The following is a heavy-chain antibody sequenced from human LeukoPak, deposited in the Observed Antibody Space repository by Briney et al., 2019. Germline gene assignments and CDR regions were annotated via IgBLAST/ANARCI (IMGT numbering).Heavy chain of an antibody. V-gene: IGHV3-53*01. J-gene: IGHJ4*02. D-gene: IGHD3-9*01. Sequence: GGSLRLSCAASGFTFSSYAMSWVRQAPGKGLEWVSVIYSGGSTYYADSVKGRFTISRDNSKNTLYLQMNSLRAEDTAVYYCARDILTGTGYFDYWGQGTLVTVSS. CDR2: IYSGGST. CDR3: ARDILTGTGYFDY. CDR1: GFTFSSYA.